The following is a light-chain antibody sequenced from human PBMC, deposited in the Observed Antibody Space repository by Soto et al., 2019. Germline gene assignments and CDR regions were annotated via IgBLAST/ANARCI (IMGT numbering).Light chain of an antibody. CDR3: QQTYSTPPWT. J-gene: IGKJ1*01. Sequence: DIHLTQSPSSLSASIGDRVTISCRATQGIGTYLTWYQQKPGRAPNLLIYDASTLQTWAPSRFSGRASATDFTLTISSLQPEDVGTYFCQQTYSTPPWTFGQGTRVE. CDR2: DAS. V-gene: IGKV1-39*01. CDR1: QGIGTY.